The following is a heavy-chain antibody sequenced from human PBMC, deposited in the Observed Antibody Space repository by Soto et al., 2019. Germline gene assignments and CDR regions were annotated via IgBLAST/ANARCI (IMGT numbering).Heavy chain of an antibody. CDR1: GGSITSSYY. CDR3: AKDRKETGSPDWFDS. Sequence: SETLSLTCTVSGGSITSSYYWGWIRQPPGKGLEWIGSIYYSGSTYYNPSLKSRVTISRDNSKNTLYLQMNSLRDEDTAIYYCAKDRKETGSPDWFDSWGQGTLVTVSS. J-gene: IGHJ5*01. CDR2: IYYSGST. D-gene: IGHD1-26*01. V-gene: IGHV4-39*07.